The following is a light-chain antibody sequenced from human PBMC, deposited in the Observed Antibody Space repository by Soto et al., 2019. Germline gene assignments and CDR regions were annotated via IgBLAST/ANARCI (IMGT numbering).Light chain of an antibody. Sequence: QSALTQPASVSGSPGQSITISCTGTSSDVGGYNYVSWYQQHPGKAPKLMIYEVSNRPSGVSNLFSGYKSGNTSSLTISGLHAEDEADYYCSSYTSSITLWVLGGGTKLTVL. J-gene: IGLJ3*02. CDR3: SSYTSSITLWV. CDR1: SSDVGGYNY. CDR2: EVS. V-gene: IGLV2-14*01.